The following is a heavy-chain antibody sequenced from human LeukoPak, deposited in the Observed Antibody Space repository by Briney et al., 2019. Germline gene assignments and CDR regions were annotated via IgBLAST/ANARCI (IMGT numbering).Heavy chain of an antibody. J-gene: IGHJ4*02. D-gene: IGHD3-22*01. V-gene: IGHV3-21*01. CDR3: ATDPFCTYYYDSSGSTDY. CDR2: ICSSRSYI. CDR1: GFTFSSYS. Sequence: PGGALRLSCAASGFTFSSYSMNWVRQAPGKGLEWVSSICSSRSYIYYADSVRGRFTISRDNANNSLYLQMNCLRAENTVVYDCATDPFCTYYYDSSGSTDYWGQGTLVTVSS.